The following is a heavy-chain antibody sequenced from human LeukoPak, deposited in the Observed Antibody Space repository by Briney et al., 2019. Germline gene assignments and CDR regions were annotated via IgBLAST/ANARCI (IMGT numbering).Heavy chain of an antibody. Sequence: GSLRLSCAASGFTFSSYGMHWVRQAPGKGLERVAFIRYDGSNKYYADSVKGRFTISRDNSKNTLYLQMNSLRAEDTAVYYCAKPYGGSYYYFDYWGQGTLVTVSS. D-gene: IGHD1-26*01. J-gene: IGHJ4*02. CDR3: AKPYGGSYYYFDY. CDR1: GFTFSSYG. V-gene: IGHV3-30*02. CDR2: IRYDGSNK.